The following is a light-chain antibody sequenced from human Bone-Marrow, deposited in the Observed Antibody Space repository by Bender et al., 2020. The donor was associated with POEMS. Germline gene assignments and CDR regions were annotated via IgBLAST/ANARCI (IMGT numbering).Light chain of an antibody. CDR1: NLGHKL. J-gene: IGLJ2*01. V-gene: IGLV3-1*01. CDR2: EDD. CDR3: QAWDTNTVI. Sequence: SFELSQPPSASVSPGQTATFTCSGENLGHKLVSWYQQKPGQSPLLVVYEDDKRPSDIPARFSGSNSGNTATLTISGVQAFDEADYYCQAWDTNTVIFGGGTKLTVL.